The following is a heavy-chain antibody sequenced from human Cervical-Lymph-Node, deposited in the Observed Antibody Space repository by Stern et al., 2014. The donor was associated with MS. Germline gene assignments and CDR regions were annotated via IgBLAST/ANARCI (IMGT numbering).Heavy chain of an antibody. D-gene: IGHD3-9*01. CDR1: GGSISSGSYY. J-gene: IGHJ6*02. Sequence: QVQLQESGPGLVKPSQTLSLTCTVSGGSISSGSYYWSWIRQPAGKGLEXIGRIYTSGSTNNNPPHKSRVTLSIAPSKNQFSLKLSSLTAADTAVYYCARDCRLRYFDNYGMDVWGQGTTVTVSS. CDR2: IYTSGST. CDR3: ARDCRLRYFDNYGMDV. V-gene: IGHV4-61*02.